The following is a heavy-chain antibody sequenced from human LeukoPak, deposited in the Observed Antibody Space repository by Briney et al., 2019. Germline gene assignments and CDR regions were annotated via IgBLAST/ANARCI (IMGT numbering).Heavy chain of an antibody. CDR1: GGSISSYY. CDR2: IYTSGST. J-gene: IGHJ2*01. V-gene: IGHV4-4*07. D-gene: IGHD6-13*01. Sequence: SETLSLTCAVSGGSISSYYWSWIRQPAGKGLEWIGRIYTSGSTNYNPSLKSRVTMSVDTSKNQFSLKLSSVTAADTAVYYCARVSSSWYQDWYFDLWGRGTLVTVSS. CDR3: ARVSSSWYQDWYFDL.